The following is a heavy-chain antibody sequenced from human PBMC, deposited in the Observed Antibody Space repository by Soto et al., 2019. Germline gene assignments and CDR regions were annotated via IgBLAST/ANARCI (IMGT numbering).Heavy chain of an antibody. D-gene: IGHD1-26*01. CDR1: GGSISSSSYY. V-gene: IGHV4-39*01. J-gene: IGHJ6*02. CDR2: IYYSGST. Sequence: SETLSLSCTVSGGSISSSSYYWGWIRQPPGKGLEWIGSIYYSGSTYYNPSLKSRVTISVDTSKNQFSLKLSSVTAADTAVYYCARNLSGSYPYDYYYYGMDVWGQGTTVTVSS. CDR3: ARNLSGSYPYDYYYYGMDV.